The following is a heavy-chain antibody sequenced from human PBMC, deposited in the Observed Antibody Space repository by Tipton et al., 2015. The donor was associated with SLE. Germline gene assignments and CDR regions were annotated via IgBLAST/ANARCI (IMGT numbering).Heavy chain of an antibody. CDR1: GGSFSDYS. J-gene: IGHJ4*02. D-gene: IGHD2-8*01. Sequence: TLSLTCAVYGGSFSDYSWSWIRQPPGKGLEWIGEINHSGSTNYNPSLKSRVTISIDTSKNQFSMRLSSVTAAVTAVYYCAGDCTTGVCYTTSFDYWGQGTLVTVSP. CDR3: AGDCTTGVCYTTSFDY. V-gene: IGHV4-34*01. CDR2: INHSGST.